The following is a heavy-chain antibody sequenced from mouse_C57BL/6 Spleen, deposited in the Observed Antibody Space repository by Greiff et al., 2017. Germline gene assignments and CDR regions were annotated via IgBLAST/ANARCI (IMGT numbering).Heavy chain of an antibody. CDR1: GFTFSDYG. Sequence: EVMLVESGGGLVKPGGSLKLSCAASGFTFSDYGMHWVRQAPEKGLEWVAYISSGSSTIYYADTVKGRFTISRDNAKNTLFLQMTSLRSEDTAMYYCARGNYYGSRYYFDYWGQGTTLTVSS. D-gene: IGHD1-1*01. J-gene: IGHJ2*01. CDR3: ARGNYYGSRYYFDY. V-gene: IGHV5-17*01. CDR2: ISSGSSTI.